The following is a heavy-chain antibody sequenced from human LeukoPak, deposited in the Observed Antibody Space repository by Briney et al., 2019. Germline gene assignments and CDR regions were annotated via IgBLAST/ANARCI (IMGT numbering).Heavy chain of an antibody. Sequence: GGSLRLSCAASGFTFSSYSMTWVRQAPGKGLEWVSSMSSGSRYIYYADSVRGRFTISRDNAKNSLYLLMNSLRAEDTAVYYCARDRPTGASRLFVVQWGHGTLVTVYS. CDR3: ARDRPTGASRLFVVQ. CDR2: MSSGSRYI. D-gene: IGHD2-15*01. V-gene: IGHV3-21*01. CDR1: GFTFSSYS. J-gene: IGHJ4*01.